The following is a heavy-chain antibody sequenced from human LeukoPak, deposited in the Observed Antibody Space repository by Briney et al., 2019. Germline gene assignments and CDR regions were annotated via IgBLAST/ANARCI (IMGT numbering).Heavy chain of an antibody. CDR2: ISSSSSYI. Sequence: PGGSLRLSCAASGFTFSSYSMNWVRQAPGKGLEWVSSISSSSSYIYYADSVKGRFTISRDNSKNTLYLQMNSLRAEDTAVYYCAKFVTEALFSDYVWGSPNFDYWGQGTLVTVSS. CDR3: AKFVTEALFSDYVWGSPNFDY. D-gene: IGHD3-16*01. V-gene: IGHV3-21*01. CDR1: GFTFSSYS. J-gene: IGHJ4*02.